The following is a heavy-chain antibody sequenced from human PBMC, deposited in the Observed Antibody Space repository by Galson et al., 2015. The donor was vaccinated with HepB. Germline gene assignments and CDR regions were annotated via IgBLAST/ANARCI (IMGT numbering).Heavy chain of an antibody. D-gene: IGHD1-26*01. CDR1: GFSLSTSGMC. J-gene: IGHJ4*02. V-gene: IGHV2-70*11. CDR3: ARTTLGGATTFDY. Sequence: PALVKPTQTLTLTCTFSGFSLSTSGMCVSWIRQPPGKALEWLARIDWDDDKYYSTSLKTRLTISKDTSKNQVVLTLTNMDPVDTATYFCARTTLGGATTFDYWGQGTLVTVSS. CDR2: IDWDDDK.